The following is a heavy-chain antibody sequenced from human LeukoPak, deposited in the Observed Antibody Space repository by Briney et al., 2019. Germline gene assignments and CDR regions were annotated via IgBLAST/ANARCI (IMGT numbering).Heavy chain of an antibody. CDR3: ATSMWVALAFDM. J-gene: IGHJ3*02. CDR2: IIPIFGTA. Sequence: GASVKVSCKASGGTFSSYAISWVRQAPGQGLEWMGGIIPIFGTANYAQKFQGRVTMTRDTSIGTAYMELSRLRSDDTAIYYCATSMWVALAFDMWGQGTMVTVSS. D-gene: IGHD2-15*01. V-gene: IGHV1-69*05. CDR1: GGTFSSYA.